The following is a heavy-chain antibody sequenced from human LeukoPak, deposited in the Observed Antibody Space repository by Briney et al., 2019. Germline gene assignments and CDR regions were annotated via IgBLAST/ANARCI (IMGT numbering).Heavy chain of an antibody. CDR2: ISGSGGST. CDR3: AKDFSSSPDYFDY. Sequence: GGSLRLSCAASGFTFSSYAMSWVRQAPGKGLEWVSAISGSGGSTYYADSVKGRFTISRDNSKNTLYLQMNSLRVEDTAVYYCAKDFSSSPDYFDYWGQGTLVTVSS. J-gene: IGHJ4*02. D-gene: IGHD6-6*01. V-gene: IGHV3-23*01. CDR1: GFTFSSYA.